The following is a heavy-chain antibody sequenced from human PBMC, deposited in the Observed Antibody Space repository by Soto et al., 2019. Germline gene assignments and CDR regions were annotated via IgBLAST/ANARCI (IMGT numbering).Heavy chain of an antibody. V-gene: IGHV1-18*01. CDR2: ISAYNGNT. D-gene: IGHD3-22*01. Sequence: GASVKVSCKACGYSFTSYGISWVRQAPGQGLEWMGWISAYNGNTNYAQKLQGRVTMTTDTSTSTAYMELRSLRSDDTAVYYCARARDYYDSSGYYVPLDYWGQGTLVTVSS. CDR1: GYSFTSYG. J-gene: IGHJ4*02. CDR3: ARARDYYDSSGYYVPLDY.